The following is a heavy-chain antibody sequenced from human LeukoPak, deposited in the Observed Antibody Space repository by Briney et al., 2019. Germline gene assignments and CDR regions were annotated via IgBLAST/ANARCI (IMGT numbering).Heavy chain of an antibody. CDR1: GGSISSYY. D-gene: IGHD2-15*01. Sequence: SETLSLTCTVSGGSISSYYWSWIRQPAGKGLEWIGRIYTSGSTNYNPSLKSRVTMSVDTSKNQFSLKLSSVSAADTAVYYCARGRYCSGGSCYVNWFDPWGQGTLVTVSS. CDR2: IYTSGST. V-gene: IGHV4-4*07. J-gene: IGHJ5*02. CDR3: ARGRYCSGGSCYVNWFDP.